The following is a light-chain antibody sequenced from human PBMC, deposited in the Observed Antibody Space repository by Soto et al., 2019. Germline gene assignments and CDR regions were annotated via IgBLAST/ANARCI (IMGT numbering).Light chain of an antibody. CDR3: QQYNSYSIT. V-gene: IGKV1-5*01. J-gene: IGKJ5*01. Sequence: DVQLTQSPSFLSASVGDRVTITCRASQGISSYLAWFQQKPGRAPKLLIYDASSLESGVPSRFSGSGSGTEFTLTISRLQPDDFAGYYCQQYNSYSITFGQGTRLEI. CDR1: QGISSY. CDR2: DAS.